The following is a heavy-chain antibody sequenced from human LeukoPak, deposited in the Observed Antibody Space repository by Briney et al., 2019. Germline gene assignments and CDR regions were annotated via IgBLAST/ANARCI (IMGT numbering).Heavy chain of an antibody. J-gene: IGHJ5*02. Sequence: GGSLRLSCAASGFTVSSNYMSWVRPAPGKGLERVSVIYSGGSTYYADSVKGRFTISRDNSKNTLYLQMNSLRAEDTAVYYCAGSQWLRTDWFDPWGQGTLVTVSS. CDR2: IYSGGST. D-gene: IGHD6-19*01. CDR3: AGSQWLRTDWFDP. CDR1: GFTVSSNY. V-gene: IGHV3-66*01.